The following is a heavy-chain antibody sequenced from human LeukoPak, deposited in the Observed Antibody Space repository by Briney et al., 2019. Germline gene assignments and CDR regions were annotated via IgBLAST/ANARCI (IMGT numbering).Heavy chain of an antibody. D-gene: IGHD6-6*01. CDR3: ARAVIAARGYYYYYYMDV. CDR2: IIPIFGTA. CDR1: GGTFSSYA. J-gene: IGHJ6*03. V-gene: IGHV1-69*06. Sequence: ASVKVSCKASGGTFSSYAISWVRQAPGQGLEWRGGIIPIFGTANYAQKFQGRVTITADKSTSTAYMELSSLRSEDTAVYYCARAVIAARGYYYYYYMDVWGKGTTVTVSS.